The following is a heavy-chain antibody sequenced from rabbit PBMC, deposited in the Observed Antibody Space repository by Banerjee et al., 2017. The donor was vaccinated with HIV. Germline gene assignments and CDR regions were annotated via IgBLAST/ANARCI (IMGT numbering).Heavy chain of an antibody. CDR3: ARDSGANGSDL. CDR1: GFSFSGYYY. CDR2: IYTGSGSI. J-gene: IGHJ3*01. D-gene: IGHD1-1*01. Sequence: QEQLEESGGDLVKPEGSLTLTCTASGFSFSGYYYMCWVRQAPGKGLEWIGCIYTGSGSIWYASGVNGRDTISKTSSTTVTLQMTSLTAADTATYFCARDSGANGSDLWGQGTLVTVS. V-gene: IGHV1S45*01.